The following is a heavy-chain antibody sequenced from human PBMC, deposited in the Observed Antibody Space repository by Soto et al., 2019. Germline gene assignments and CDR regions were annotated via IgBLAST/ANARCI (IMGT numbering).Heavy chain of an antibody. D-gene: IGHD2-8*01. CDR1: GDSLTSDRYF. CDR3: AREEAPQWFTKGYYGMDV. Sequence: SETLSLTCTVSGDSLTSDRYFWSWIRQPPGKGLEWIGNSYYSGYYSGSTNYNPSLKSRVTISVDTSRTQFSLKLSSVTAADTAVYYCAREEAPQWFTKGYYGMDVWGQGTTVTVSS. V-gene: IGHV4-61*01. CDR2: SYYSGYYSGST. J-gene: IGHJ6*02.